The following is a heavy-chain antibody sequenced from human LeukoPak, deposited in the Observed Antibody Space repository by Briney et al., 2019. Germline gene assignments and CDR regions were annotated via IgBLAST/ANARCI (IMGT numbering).Heavy chain of an antibody. Sequence: GGSLRLSCAASGFTFSNYWMNWVRQAPGKGLGWVANIKEDGSEKNYVDSVKGRFTISRDNAKNSLYLQMNSLRAEDTAVYYCTRDRLACTSTACYSSFDYWGQGTLVTVSS. CDR2: IKEDGSEK. V-gene: IGHV3-7*01. CDR1: GFTFSNYW. J-gene: IGHJ4*02. D-gene: IGHD2-2*01. CDR3: TRDRLACTSTACYSSFDY.